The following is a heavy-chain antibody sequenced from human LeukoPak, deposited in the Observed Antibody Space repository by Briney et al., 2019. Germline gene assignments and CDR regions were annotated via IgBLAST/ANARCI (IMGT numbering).Heavy chain of an antibody. V-gene: IGHV3-48*03. D-gene: IGHD4-11*01. CDR1: GSTFSSYE. Sequence: GGSLRLSCAASGSTFSSYEMNWVRQAPGKGLEWVSYISSSGSTIYYADSVKGRFTISRDNAKNSLYLQMNSLRAEDTAVYYCARLTSRVDYWGQGTLVTVSS. J-gene: IGHJ4*02. CDR2: ISSSGSTI. CDR3: ARLTSRVDY.